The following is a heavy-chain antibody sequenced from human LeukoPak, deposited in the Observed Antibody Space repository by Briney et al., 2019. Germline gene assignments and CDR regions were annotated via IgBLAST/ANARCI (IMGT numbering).Heavy chain of an antibody. Sequence: GGSLRLSCAASGFTFSSYSMNWVRQAPGKGLEWVSSISSSSSYIYYADSVKGRFTISRDNAKNSLYLQMNSLRAEDTAVYYCAKGRVWFGELLFTMDVWGQGTTVTVSS. J-gene: IGHJ6*02. D-gene: IGHD3-10*01. V-gene: IGHV3-21*01. CDR3: AKGRVWFGELLFTMDV. CDR1: GFTFSSYS. CDR2: ISSSSSYI.